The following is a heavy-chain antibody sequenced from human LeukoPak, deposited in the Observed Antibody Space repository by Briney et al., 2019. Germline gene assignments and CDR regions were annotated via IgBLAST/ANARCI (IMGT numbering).Heavy chain of an antibody. D-gene: IGHD5-12*01. CDR3: ARVPGRSRHVWGYSGYEVMDY. Sequence: GGSLRLSCAASGFTVRTTYMNWVRQAPGKGLEWVSVIYSGGTAYYADSVKGRFTISRDNSKNTLYLQMNSLRAEDTAVYYCARVPGRSRHVWGYSGYEVMDYWGQGTLVTVSS. V-gene: IGHV3-53*05. CDR2: IYSGGTA. CDR1: GFTVRTTY. J-gene: IGHJ4*02.